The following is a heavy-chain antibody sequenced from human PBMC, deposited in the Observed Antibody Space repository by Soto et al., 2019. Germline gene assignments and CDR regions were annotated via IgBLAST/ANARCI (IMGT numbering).Heavy chain of an antibody. J-gene: IGHJ6*02. D-gene: IGHD5-12*01. CDR3: ARPLGGVATMTRSKAGMDV. Sequence: GASVKVSWNASGYTFTSYGISWVRQAPGQGLEWMGWISAYNGNTNYAQKLQGRVTMNTGTTTSTAYMELRSLRSDDTAVYYCARPLGGVATMTRSKAGMDVWGQGTTVTVSS. CDR1: GYTFTSYG. CDR2: ISAYNGNT. V-gene: IGHV1-18*04.